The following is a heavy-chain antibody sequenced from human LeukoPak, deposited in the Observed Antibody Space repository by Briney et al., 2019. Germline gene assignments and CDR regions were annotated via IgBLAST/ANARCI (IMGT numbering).Heavy chain of an antibody. CDR3: ARHVTISGPYDASDI. CDR1: GDSISSYY. V-gene: IGHV4-59*08. D-gene: IGHD5-24*01. J-gene: IGHJ3*02. Sequence: PSETLSLTCTVSGDSISSYYWSWIRPPPGKGLEWIWYIYYRGGTDYNPSLKSRVTISVDTSKNQFSLKLRSVTAADTAVYYCARHVTISGPYDASDIWGQGTMVTVSP. CDR2: IYYRGGT.